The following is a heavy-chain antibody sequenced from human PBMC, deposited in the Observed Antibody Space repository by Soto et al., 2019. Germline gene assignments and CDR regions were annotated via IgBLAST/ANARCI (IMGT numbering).Heavy chain of an antibody. Sequence: VGSLRLSGAASGFTVSSNYMSWVRQAPGKGLEWVSVIYSGGSTYYADSVKGRFTISRDNSKNTLYLQMNSLRAEDTAVYYCARARRDIVATPYYYYYGMDVWGQGTTVTVSS. CDR3: ARARRDIVATPYYYYYGMDV. J-gene: IGHJ6*02. CDR2: IYSGGST. CDR1: GFTVSSNY. V-gene: IGHV3-53*01. D-gene: IGHD5-12*01.